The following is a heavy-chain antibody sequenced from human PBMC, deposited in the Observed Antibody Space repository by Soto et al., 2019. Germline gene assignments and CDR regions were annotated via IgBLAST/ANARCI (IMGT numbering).Heavy chain of an antibody. J-gene: IGHJ4*02. V-gene: IGHV4-59*01. CDR1: GGSISSYY. Sequence: LSLTCTVSGGSISSYYWSWIRQPPGKGLEWIGYIYYSGSTNYNPSLKSRVTISVDTSKNQFSLKLSSVTAADTAVYYCAAIYYDSSGYYPFDYWGQGTLVTVSS. CDR2: IYYSGST. CDR3: AAIYYDSSGYYPFDY. D-gene: IGHD3-22*01.